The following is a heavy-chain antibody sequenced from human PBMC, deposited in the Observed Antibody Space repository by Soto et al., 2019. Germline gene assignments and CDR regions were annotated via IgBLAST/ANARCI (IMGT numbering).Heavy chain of an antibody. CDR3: ARDRVATSAPGY. CDR1: GLTFSSYS. J-gene: IGHJ4*02. V-gene: IGHV3-21*01. Sequence: GGSLRLSCAASGLTFSSYSMNWVRQAPGKGLEWVSSISSSSSYIYYADSVKGRFTISRDNAKNSLYLQMNSLRAEDTAVYYCARDRVATSAPGYWGQGTLVTVSS. CDR2: ISSSSSYI. D-gene: IGHD5-12*01.